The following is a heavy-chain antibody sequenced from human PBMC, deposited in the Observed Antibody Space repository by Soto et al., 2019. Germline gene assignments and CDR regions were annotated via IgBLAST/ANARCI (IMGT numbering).Heavy chain of an antibody. Sequence: LSLTCTVSGGSISSYYWSWIRQPPGKGLEWIGYIYYSGSTNYNPSLKSRVTISVDTSKNQFSLKLSSVTAADTAVYYCARFGGTIFGVVSAGMDVWGQGTTVTVSS. CDR2: IYYSGST. CDR1: GGSISSYY. V-gene: IGHV4-59*01. D-gene: IGHD3-3*01. J-gene: IGHJ6*02. CDR3: ARFGGTIFGVVSAGMDV.